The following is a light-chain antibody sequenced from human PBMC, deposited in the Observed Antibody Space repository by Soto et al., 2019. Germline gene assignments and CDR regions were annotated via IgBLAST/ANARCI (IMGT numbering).Light chain of an antibody. CDR3: AAWDDSLNGPI. CDR1: SCNIGRHP. V-gene: IGLV1-44*01. CDR2: IND. J-gene: IGLJ2*01. Sequence: QSVLTQPPSASGTPGQRVTISCSGSSCNIGRHPVNWYQQFPGTAPKLLLFINDRRPSGVPGRVSGSKSGTSASLAISGLQSGDEAEYYCAAWDDSLNGPIFGGGTKLTVL.